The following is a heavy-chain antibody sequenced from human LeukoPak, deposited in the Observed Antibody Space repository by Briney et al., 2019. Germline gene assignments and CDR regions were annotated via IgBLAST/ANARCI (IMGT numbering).Heavy chain of an antibody. V-gene: IGHV3-30*18. CDR2: ISYDGSNK. D-gene: IGHD3-10*02. Sequence: PGGSLRLSCAASGFTSSSYGMHWVRQAPGKGLEWVAVISYDGSNKYYADSVKGRFTISRDNSKNTLYLQMNSLRAEDTAVYYCAKGGRVFGRVSILDYWGQGTLVTVSS. J-gene: IGHJ4*02. CDR3: AKGGRVFGRVSILDY. CDR1: GFTSSSYG.